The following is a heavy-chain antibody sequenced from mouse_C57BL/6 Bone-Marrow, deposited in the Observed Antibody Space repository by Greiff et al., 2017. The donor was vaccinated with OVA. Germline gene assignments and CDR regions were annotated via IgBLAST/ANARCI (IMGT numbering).Heavy chain of an antibody. CDR1: GFTFSSYG. J-gene: IGHJ2*01. CDR2: ISSGGSYT. D-gene: IGHD4-1*01. Sequence: EVKVVESGGDLVKPGGSLKLSCAASGFTFSSYGMSWVRQTPDKRLEWVATISSGGSYTYYPDSVKGRFTISRDNAKNTLYLQMSSLKSEDTAMYYCSRRDWDDYWGQGTTLTVSS. V-gene: IGHV5-6*01. CDR3: SRRDWDDY.